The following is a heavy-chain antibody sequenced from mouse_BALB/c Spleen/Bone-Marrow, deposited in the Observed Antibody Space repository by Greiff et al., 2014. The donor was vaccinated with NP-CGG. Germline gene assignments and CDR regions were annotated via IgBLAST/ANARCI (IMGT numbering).Heavy chain of an antibody. CDR1: GFTFSSYG. J-gene: IGHJ3*01. D-gene: IGHD4-1*02. CDR2: INNGGTYT. CDR3: ALNWDSAY. Sequence: EVQRVESGGDLVKPGGSLKLSCAASGFTFSSYGMSWVRQTPVKRLEWVATINNGGTYTYYPDSVKGRFTISRDNAKNTLYLQMSSLKSEDTAMYYCALNWDSAYWGQGTLVTVSA. V-gene: IGHV5-6*01.